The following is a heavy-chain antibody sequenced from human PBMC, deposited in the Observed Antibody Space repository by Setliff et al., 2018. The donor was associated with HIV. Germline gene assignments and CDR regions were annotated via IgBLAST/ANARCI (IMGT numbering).Heavy chain of an antibody. J-gene: IGHJ4*02. CDR2: IKTWSDGGTL. CDR3: ARAYYGYCSGGSCYSGPPDY. V-gene: IGHV3-15*01. Sequence: AGGSLRLSCVTSGFTFSNAWMNWVRQAPGKGLEWVGRIKTWSDGGTLDYAAPVEGRFTISRDDSKDTLYLQMNSLTTDDTAVYYCARAYYGYCSGGSCYSGPPDYWGQGTLVTSPQ. D-gene: IGHD2-15*01. CDR1: GFTFSNAW.